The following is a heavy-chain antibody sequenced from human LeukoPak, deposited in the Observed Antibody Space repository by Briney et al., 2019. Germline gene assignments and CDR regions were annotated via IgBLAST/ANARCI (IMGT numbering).Heavy chain of an antibody. J-gene: IGHJ3*02. V-gene: IGHV3-30*03. CDR3: ARDHYYDSSGYTPGDPFDI. CDR1: GFTFSSYS. Sequence: GGSLRLSCAASGFTFSSYSMNWVRQAPGKGLEWVAVISYDGSNKYYADSVKGRFTISRDNAKNSLYLQMNSLRAEDTAVYYCARDHYYDSSGYTPGDPFDIWGQGTMVTVSS. CDR2: ISYDGSNK. D-gene: IGHD3-22*01.